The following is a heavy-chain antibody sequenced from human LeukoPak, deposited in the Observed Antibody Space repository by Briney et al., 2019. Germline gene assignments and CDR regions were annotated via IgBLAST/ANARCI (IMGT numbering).Heavy chain of an antibody. CDR3: AKDTSYYDSSGFDY. Sequence: GGSLRLSCAASGFSFSSYAMSWVRQAPGKGLEWVSSISGSGGSTYYADSVKDRFTISRDSSWNTLYLQMDSLRAEDTAVYYCAKDTSYYDSSGFDYWGQGTLVTVSS. J-gene: IGHJ4*02. V-gene: IGHV3-23*01. CDR2: ISGSGGST. D-gene: IGHD3-22*01. CDR1: GFSFSSYA.